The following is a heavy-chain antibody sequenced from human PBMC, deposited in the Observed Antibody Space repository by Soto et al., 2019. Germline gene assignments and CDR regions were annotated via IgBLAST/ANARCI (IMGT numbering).Heavy chain of an antibody. Sequence: PGGSLRLSCAASGFTFGSYAMSWVRQAPGKGLEWVSAISGSGGSTYYADSVKGRFTISRDNSKNTLYLQMNSLRAEDTAVYYCAKEQDSVVVPAASDYWGQGTLVTVSS. V-gene: IGHV3-23*01. CDR3: AKEQDSVVVPAASDY. J-gene: IGHJ4*02. CDR2: ISGSGGST. D-gene: IGHD2-2*01. CDR1: GFTFGSYA.